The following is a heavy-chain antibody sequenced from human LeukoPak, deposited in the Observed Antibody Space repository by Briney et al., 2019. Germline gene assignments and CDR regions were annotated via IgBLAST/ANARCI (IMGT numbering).Heavy chain of an antibody. CDR2: NYHNGST. CDR3: ARVEV. Sequence: PSETLSLTCTVSGGSISSSSYYWGWIRQPPGKGLEWIGSISHSGSTEWIGSNYHNGSTYYNPSLKSRVTISVDTSKNQFSLKLSSVTAADTAVYYCARVEVWGQGTLVTVSS. V-gene: IGHV4-39*07. CDR1: GGSISSSSYY. J-gene: IGHJ4*02.